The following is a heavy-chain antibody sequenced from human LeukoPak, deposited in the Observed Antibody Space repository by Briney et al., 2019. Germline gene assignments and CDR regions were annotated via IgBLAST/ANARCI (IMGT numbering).Heavy chain of an antibody. CDR3: ASPSGGRYRDDALDI. J-gene: IGHJ3*02. CDR2: ISYTGTT. D-gene: IGHD3-10*01. CDR1: GVSVSSGSYY. Sequence: SETLSLTCTVSGVSVSSGSYYWSWIRQPPGKRLEWIGYISYTGTTTYNPSLRSRVTISVDMSKNQIFLKLNSVTAADTAVYHCASPSGGRYRDDALDIWGQGTIVTVSS. V-gene: IGHV4-61*01.